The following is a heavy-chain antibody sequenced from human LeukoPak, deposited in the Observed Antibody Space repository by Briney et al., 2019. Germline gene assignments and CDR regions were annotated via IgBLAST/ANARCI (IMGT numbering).Heavy chain of an antibody. D-gene: IGHD3-10*01. CDR1: GYTFTSYY. Sequence: ASVKVSCKASGYTFTSYYMHWVRQAPGQGLEWMGIINPSGGSTSYAQKFQGRVTMTRDTSTSTVYMELSSLRSEDTAVYYCARGGSTYYYGSGSSDYWGQGTLVTVSS. CDR3: ARGGSTYYYGSGSSDY. CDR2: INPSGGST. J-gene: IGHJ4*02. V-gene: IGHV1-46*01.